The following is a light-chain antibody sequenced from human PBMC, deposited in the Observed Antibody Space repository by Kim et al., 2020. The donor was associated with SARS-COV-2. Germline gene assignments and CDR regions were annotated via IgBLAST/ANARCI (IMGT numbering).Light chain of an antibody. Sequence: QSALTQTRSVSGSPGQSLTISCTGASGDFRVYNYVSWYQHHPGKVSKLIIYDVNKRPSGVPDRFSGSKSGNTASLTISGLLAEDEAEYYCCSYIGWSVLLGGGTRLTVL. J-gene: IGLJ2*01. CDR3: CSYIGWSVL. V-gene: IGLV2-11*01. CDR2: DVN. CDR1: SGDFRVYNY.